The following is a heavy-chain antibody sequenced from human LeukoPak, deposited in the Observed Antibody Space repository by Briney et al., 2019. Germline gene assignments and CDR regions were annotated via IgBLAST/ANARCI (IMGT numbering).Heavy chain of an antibody. V-gene: IGHV4-4*07. CDR2: IYTSGST. J-gene: IGHJ4*02. D-gene: IGHD3-3*01. CDR1: GGSISSYY. Sequence: TSETLSLTCTVSGGSISSYYWSWIRQPAGKGLERIGRIYTSGSTNYNPSLKSRVTMSVDTSKNQFSLKLSSVTAADTAVYYCARTFDFWSGPGGYFDYWGQGTLVTVSS. CDR3: ARTFDFWSGPGGYFDY.